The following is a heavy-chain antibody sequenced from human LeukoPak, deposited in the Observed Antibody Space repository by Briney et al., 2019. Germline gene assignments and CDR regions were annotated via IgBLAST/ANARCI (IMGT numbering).Heavy chain of an antibody. Sequence: GGSLRLSCEASGFTFSSYSMNWVRQAPGKGLEWVSSISSSSSYIYYADSVKGRFTISRDNAKNSLYLQMNSLRAEDTAVYYCAREDILTGYYYWGQGTLVTVSS. CDR1: GFTFSSYS. D-gene: IGHD3-9*01. V-gene: IGHV3-21*01. CDR2: ISSSSSYI. CDR3: AREDILTGYYY. J-gene: IGHJ4*02.